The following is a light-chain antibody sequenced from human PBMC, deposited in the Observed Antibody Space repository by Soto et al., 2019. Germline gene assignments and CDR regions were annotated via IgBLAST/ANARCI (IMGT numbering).Light chain of an antibody. CDR2: EVA. J-gene: IGLJ3*02. CDR1: SSDVGRYDV. CDR3: CSYAGSTTFWV. V-gene: IGLV2-23*02. Sequence: QSALTQPASVSGSPGQSITISCTGTSSDVGRYDVVSWYQQHPGKAPQLIIYEVAQRPSGVSDRFSGSKSGSTASLTISGLQAEDEAHYFCCSYAGSTTFWVFGGGTQLTVL.